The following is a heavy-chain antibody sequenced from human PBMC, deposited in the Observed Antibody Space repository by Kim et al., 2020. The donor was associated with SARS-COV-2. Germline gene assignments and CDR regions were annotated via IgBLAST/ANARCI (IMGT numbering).Heavy chain of an antibody. Sequence: GGSLRLSCVASGFSFSNFVMSWVRQAPGKGLEWVSSIGGSGSDTHYAESVKGRFTIYRDNSKNMLYLQMSSLRVEDTAVYFCAKPGGCADYDFRRCYIDYWGQGTRVTVSS. CDR3: AKPGGCADYDFRRCYIDY. J-gene: IGHJ4*02. CDR2: IGGSGSDT. CDR1: GFSFSNFV. V-gene: IGHV3-23*01. D-gene: IGHD3-3*01.